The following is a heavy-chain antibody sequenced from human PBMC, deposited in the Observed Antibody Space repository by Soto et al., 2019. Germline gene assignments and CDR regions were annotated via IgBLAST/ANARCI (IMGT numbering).Heavy chain of an antibody. CDR2: IYYLGSS. J-gene: IGHJ4*02. Sequence: SETLSLTCRVSGGSMSEYFWRWIRQSPGKGLGWIGYIYYLGSSDYNPSLKSRVTISVDTSKRQFSLRLTSVTTANTAVYYCARDGYDDSWSPYPAYWGPGSQVTDYS. CDR3: ARDGYDDSWSPYPAY. V-gene: IGHV4-59*01. CDR1: GGSMSEYF. D-gene: IGHD3-10*01.